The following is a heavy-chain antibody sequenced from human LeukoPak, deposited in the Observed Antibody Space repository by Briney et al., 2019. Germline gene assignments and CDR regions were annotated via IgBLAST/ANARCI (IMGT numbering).Heavy chain of an antibody. CDR1: GFTFNTYS. V-gene: IGHV3-48*02. CDR3: ASLPFKQWPIPFDY. CDR2: ISSSSSTI. J-gene: IGHJ4*02. Sequence: PGGSLRLSCAASGFTFNTYSMNWVRQAPGKGLEWVSYISSSSSTIYYADSVKGRFTISRDNAKNSLYLQMNSLRDEDTAVYYCASLPFKQWPIPFDYWGQGTLVTVSS. D-gene: IGHD6-19*01.